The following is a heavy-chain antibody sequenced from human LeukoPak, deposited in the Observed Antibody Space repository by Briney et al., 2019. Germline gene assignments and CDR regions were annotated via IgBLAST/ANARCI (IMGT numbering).Heavy chain of an antibody. CDR1: GFTFSDYW. V-gene: IGHV3-7*01. CDR2: IKQDGGEK. J-gene: IGHJ3*02. Sequence: GGSLRLSCAASGFTFSDYWMGWVRQVPGKGLEWVANIKQDGGEKYYVDSVKGRFTISRDNAKNSLYLQMNSLRAEDTAVYYCARRGYSYGYNSDAFDIWGQGTMVTVSS. CDR3: ARRGYSYGYNSDAFDI. D-gene: IGHD5-18*01.